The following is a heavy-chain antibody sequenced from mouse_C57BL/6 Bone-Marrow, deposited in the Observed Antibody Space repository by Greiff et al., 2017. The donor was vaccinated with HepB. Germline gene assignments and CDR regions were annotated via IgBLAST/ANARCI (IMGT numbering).Heavy chain of an antibody. CDR2: IYPSDSET. CDR3: ARDYYGSRYFGY. CDR1: GYTFTSYW. J-gene: IGHJ2*01. V-gene: IGHV1-61*01. Sequence: QVQLQQPGAELVRPGSSVKLSCKASGYTFTSYWMDWVKQRPGQGLEWIGNIYPSDSETHYNQKFKDKATLTVDKSSSTAYMRLSSLTSEDSAVYYCARDYYGSRYFGYWGQGTTLTVSS. D-gene: IGHD1-1*01.